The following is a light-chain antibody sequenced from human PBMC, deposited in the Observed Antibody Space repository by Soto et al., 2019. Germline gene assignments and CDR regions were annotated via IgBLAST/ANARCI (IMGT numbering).Light chain of an antibody. V-gene: IGKV3-15*01. CDR2: GAS. CDR3: QQYNTWLWT. Sequence: EVVMTQSPATLSVSPGERATLSCRASQSVNANLAWYQQKPGQGPRLLIPGASNRATGIPARFSGSGFGTEFILTISSLQSEDFAVYYCQQYNTWLWTFGQGTKVEI. J-gene: IGKJ1*01. CDR1: QSVNAN.